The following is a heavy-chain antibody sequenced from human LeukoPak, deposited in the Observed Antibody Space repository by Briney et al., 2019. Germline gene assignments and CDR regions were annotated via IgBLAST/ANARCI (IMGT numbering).Heavy chain of an antibody. CDR1: GFTFSSYG. J-gene: IGHJ4*02. CDR3: AKDLSHSSSSDYFEY. Sequence: GGSLRLSCAASGFTFSSYGMHWVRQAPGKGLEWVAFIRCDGSNKYYADSVKGRFTISRDNSKNTLYLQMNSLRAEDTAVYYCAKDLSHSSSSDYFEYWGQGTLVTVSS. D-gene: IGHD6-6*01. CDR2: IRCDGSNK. V-gene: IGHV3-30*02.